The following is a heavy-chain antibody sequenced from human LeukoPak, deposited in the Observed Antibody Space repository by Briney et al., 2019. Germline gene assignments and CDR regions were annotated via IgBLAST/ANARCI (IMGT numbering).Heavy chain of an antibody. CDR3: ARQLRGAYYYFDY. CDR1: GGPITSNY. D-gene: IGHD3-10*01. CDR2: IFYTGST. V-gene: IGHV4-59*08. J-gene: IGHJ4*02. Sequence: PSDTLSLPRTVSGGPITSNYWSWIPQPPGKGLEWIGYIFYTGSTNCNPSLKSRVTISVDTSKNQFSLNLSSVTAADTAIYYCARQLRGAYYYFDYWGQGTLVTVSS.